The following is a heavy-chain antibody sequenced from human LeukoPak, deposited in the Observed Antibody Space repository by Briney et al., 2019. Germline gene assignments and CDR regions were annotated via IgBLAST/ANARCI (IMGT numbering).Heavy chain of an antibody. J-gene: IGHJ6*03. CDR2: ISYDGGSK. CDR1: GFTFSSYA. D-gene: IGHD1-26*01. CDR3: AKNRGAGSHYYYHMNV. V-gene: IGHV3-30-3*02. Sequence: GRSLRLSCAASGFTFSSYAMHWVRQAPGKGLEWVALISYDGGSKYYADSTKGRFTISRDNSKNTLYLEIKSLRGEDTAVYYCAKNRGAGSHYYYHMNVWGKGTTVTVSS.